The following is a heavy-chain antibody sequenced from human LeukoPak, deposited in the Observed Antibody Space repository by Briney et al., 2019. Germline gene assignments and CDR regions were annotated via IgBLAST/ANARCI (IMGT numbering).Heavy chain of an antibody. CDR2: IWYDGSNK. Sequence: GRSLRLSCAASGFTFSSYAMHWVRQVPGKGLEWVAIIWYDGSNKYYADSVKGRFTISRDNSRNTLYLQMNSLRVEDTAVYYCARVVGSEGNWYVDYWGQGTLVTVSS. J-gene: IGHJ4*02. CDR1: GFTFSSYA. V-gene: IGHV3-33*08. CDR3: ARVVGSEGNWYVDY. D-gene: IGHD1-1*01.